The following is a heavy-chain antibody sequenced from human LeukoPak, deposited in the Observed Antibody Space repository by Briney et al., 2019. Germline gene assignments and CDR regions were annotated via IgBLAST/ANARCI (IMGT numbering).Heavy chain of an antibody. CDR3: AKGLQRRGSGYYWVS. CDR1: GFTFDDYA. Sequence: GGSLRLSCAASGFTFDDYAMHWVRQAPGKGLEWVSGISWNSGSIGYADSVKGRFTISRDNAKNSLYLQMNSLRAEDTALYYCAKGLQRRGSGYYWVSWGQGTLVTVSS. J-gene: IGHJ4*02. CDR2: ISWNSGSI. V-gene: IGHV3-9*01. D-gene: IGHD3-22*01.